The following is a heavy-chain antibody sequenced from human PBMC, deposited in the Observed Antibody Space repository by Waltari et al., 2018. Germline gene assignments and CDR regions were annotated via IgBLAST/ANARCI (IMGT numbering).Heavy chain of an antibody. D-gene: IGHD1-26*01. CDR3: AREPVGVNAFDI. CDR2: INAGNGNT. V-gene: IGHV1-3*01. J-gene: IGHJ3*02. CDR1: GYTFTSYA. Sequence: QVQLVQSGAEVKKPGASVKVSCKASGYTFTSYAMHWVRQAPGQRLEWMGWINAGNGNTKYSQKFQGRVTITRDTSASTAYMELSSLRSEDTAVYYCAREPVGVNAFDIWGQGTMVTVSS.